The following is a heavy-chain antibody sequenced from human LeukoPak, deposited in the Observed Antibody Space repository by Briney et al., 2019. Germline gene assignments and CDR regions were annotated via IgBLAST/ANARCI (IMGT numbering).Heavy chain of an antibody. CDR3: AINYDFWSGSSLYGMDV. CDR2: IYPGDSDT. V-gene: IGHV5-51*03. Sequence: PGESLKISCKGSGYSFTSYWIGWVCRMPGKGLEWMGIIYPGDSDTRYSPSFQGQVTISADKSISTAYLQWSSLKASDTAMYYCAINYDFWSGSSLYGMDVWGQGTTVTVSS. CDR1: GYSFTSYW. J-gene: IGHJ6*02. D-gene: IGHD3-3*01.